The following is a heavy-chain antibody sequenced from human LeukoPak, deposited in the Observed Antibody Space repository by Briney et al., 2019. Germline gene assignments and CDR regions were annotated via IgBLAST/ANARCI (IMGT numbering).Heavy chain of an antibody. CDR1: GFTFSSYA. V-gene: IGHV3-23*01. D-gene: IGHD6-13*01. CDR2: ISGSGGST. CDR3: ARGTRKAAGVDY. Sequence: PGGSLRLSCAASGFTFSSYAMNWVRQAPGKGLEWVSAISGSGGSTYYADSVKGRFTISRDNSKNTLYLQMNSLRAEDTAVYYCARGTRKAAGVDYWGQGTLVTVSS. J-gene: IGHJ4*02.